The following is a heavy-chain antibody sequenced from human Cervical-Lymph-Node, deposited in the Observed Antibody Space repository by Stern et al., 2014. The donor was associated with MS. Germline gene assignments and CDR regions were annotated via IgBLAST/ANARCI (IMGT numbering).Heavy chain of an antibody. D-gene: IGHD3-10*01. CDR2: MTPNSGNQ. J-gene: IGHJ6*02. Sequence: MQLVESGAEVKKPGASVKVSCKASGYTFTNYNIDWVRQATGQGLEWMGWMTPNSGNQGYAQRFQGRVTMTRDTSTSTAYMELSSLKAEDTAVYYCARVRFYGSGIYYALGDGMDVWGQGTTVTVSS. CDR1: GYTFTNYN. V-gene: IGHV1-8*01. CDR3: ARVRFYGSGIYYALGDGMDV.